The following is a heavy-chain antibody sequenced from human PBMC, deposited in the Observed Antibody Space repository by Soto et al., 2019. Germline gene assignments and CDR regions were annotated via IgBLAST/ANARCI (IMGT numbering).Heavy chain of an antibody. CDR1: GGAIRDYF. CDR3: ARVGGDDFGDYGGFDY. Sequence: SGTRSRSCTVSGGAIRDYFWTWIRQPPGKGLEWIGYICYSGRTNYNPSLKSRVSISVDTSKNHFSLQLRSVTAADTAVYYCARVGGDDFGDYGGFDYWGKGTLVTVSS. J-gene: IGHJ4*02. V-gene: IGHV4-59*01. D-gene: IGHD4-17*01. CDR2: ICYSGRT.